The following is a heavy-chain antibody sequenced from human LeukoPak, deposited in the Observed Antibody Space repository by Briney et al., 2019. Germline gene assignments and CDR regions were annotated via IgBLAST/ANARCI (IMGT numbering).Heavy chain of an antibody. Sequence: PSETLSLTCAVYGGSFSGYYWSWIRQPPGKGLEWIGEINHSGTTFYNPSLKSRVTMSVDSSKNQFSLKLSSVTAADTARYYCARDQGGGSHRHAFDIWGQGTMVTVSS. CDR3: ARDQGGGSHRHAFDI. CDR1: GGSFSGYY. D-gene: IGHD3-16*01. CDR2: INHSGTT. V-gene: IGHV4-34*01. J-gene: IGHJ3*02.